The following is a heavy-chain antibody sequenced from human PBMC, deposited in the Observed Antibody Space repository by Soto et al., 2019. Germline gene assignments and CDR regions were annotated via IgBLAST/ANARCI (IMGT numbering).Heavy chain of an antibody. Sequence: QVQLVQSWAEVKKPGSSVKVSCKASGGTFSSYSIKWVRQAPGQGLERMGEIIPIFGTANYAQKFQGRVTITADESTSTAYMELSSLRSEDTAVYYCARDGGRHSGGIDYWGQGTLVTVSS. CDR2: IIPIFGTA. D-gene: IGHD1-26*01. J-gene: IGHJ4*02. CDR1: GGTFSSYS. CDR3: ARDGGRHSGGIDY. V-gene: IGHV1-69*01.